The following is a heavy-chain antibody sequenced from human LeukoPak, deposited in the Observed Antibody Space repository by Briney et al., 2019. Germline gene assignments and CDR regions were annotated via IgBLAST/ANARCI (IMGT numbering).Heavy chain of an antibody. D-gene: IGHD3-10*01. Sequence: SETLSLTCAVYGGSFSGYYWSWIRQPPGKGLEWLGEINHSGSTNYNPSLKSRVTISVDTSKNQFSLKLSSVTAADTAVYYCARHVRYYYGSGNEYNWFDPWGQGTLVTVSS. CDR3: ARHVRYYYGSGNEYNWFDP. J-gene: IGHJ5*02. V-gene: IGHV4-34*01. CDR1: GGSFSGYY. CDR2: INHSGST.